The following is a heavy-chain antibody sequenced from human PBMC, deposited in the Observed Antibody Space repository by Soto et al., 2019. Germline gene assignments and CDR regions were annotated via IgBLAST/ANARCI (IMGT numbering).Heavy chain of an antibody. CDR1: GYTFTSYG. J-gene: IGHJ6*03. D-gene: IGHD1-20*01. CDR3: ARAGPRITGTAYYYYMDV. Sequence: EASVKVSCKASGYTFTSYGISWVRQAPGQGLEWMGWISAYNGNTNYAQKLQGRVTMTTDTSTSTAYMELRSLRSDDTAVYYCARAGPRITGTAYYYYMDVWGKGTXVTVSS. V-gene: IGHV1-18*01. CDR2: ISAYNGNT.